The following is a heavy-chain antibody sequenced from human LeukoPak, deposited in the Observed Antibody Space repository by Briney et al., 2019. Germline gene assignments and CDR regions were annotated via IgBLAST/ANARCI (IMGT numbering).Heavy chain of an antibody. V-gene: IGHV3-9*01. Sequence: GGSLRLSCAASGFTFDEYAMHWVRQAPGKGLEWVSGISWDSGSLGYAGSVKGRFTISRDNAKNSLYLHMNSLRAEDTAFYYCAKDLFRFKALVALDNWGQETMVTVSS. D-gene: IGHD1-26*01. CDR1: GFTFDEYA. CDR3: AKDLFRFKALVALDN. CDR2: ISWDSGSL. J-gene: IGHJ3*02.